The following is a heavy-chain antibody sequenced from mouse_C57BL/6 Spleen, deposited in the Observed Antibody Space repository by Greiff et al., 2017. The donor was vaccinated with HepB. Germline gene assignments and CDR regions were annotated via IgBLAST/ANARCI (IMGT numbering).Heavy chain of an antibody. Sequence: VQLQQSGAELVRPGASVTLSCKASGYTFTDYELHWVKQTPVHGLEWIGAIDPETGGNAYNQKFKGKAILTADKSSSTAYMELRSLTSEDSAVYYCTRGGLRRWFAYWGQGTLVTVSA. J-gene: IGHJ3*01. CDR1: GYTFTDYE. D-gene: IGHD2-2*01. CDR3: TRGGLRRWFAY. CDR2: IDPETGGN. V-gene: IGHV1-15*01.